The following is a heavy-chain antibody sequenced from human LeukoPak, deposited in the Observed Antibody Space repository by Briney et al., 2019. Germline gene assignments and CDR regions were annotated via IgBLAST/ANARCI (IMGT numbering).Heavy chain of an antibody. D-gene: IGHD5-24*01. V-gene: IGHV4-59*08. CDR1: GGSISSYY. Sequence: SETLSLTCTVSGGSISSYYWSWIRQPPGKGLEWIGYIYHSGSTNYNPSLKSRVTISVDTSKNQFSLKLSSVTAADTAVYYCARGDGGTDFDYWGQGTLVTVSS. J-gene: IGHJ4*02. CDR2: IYHSGST. CDR3: ARGDGGTDFDY.